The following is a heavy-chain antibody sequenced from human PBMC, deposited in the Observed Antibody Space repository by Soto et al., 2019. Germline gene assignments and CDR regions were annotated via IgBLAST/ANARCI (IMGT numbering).Heavy chain of an antibody. Sequence: QVQLQESGPGLVKPSETLSLTCTVSGGSISSYYWSWIRQPPGKGLEWIGYMYYSGSTNYNPSLRCRVTISVDTSKNQFSLKLRSVTAADTAVYYCARGPGYCTGGSCYGARDFFDYWGQGTLVTVSS. J-gene: IGHJ4*02. CDR2: MYYSGST. CDR3: ARGPGYCTGGSCYGARDFFDY. D-gene: IGHD2-15*01. CDR1: GGSISSYY. V-gene: IGHV4-59*01.